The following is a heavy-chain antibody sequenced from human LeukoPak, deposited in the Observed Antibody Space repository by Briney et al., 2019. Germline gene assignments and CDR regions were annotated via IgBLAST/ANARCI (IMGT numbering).Heavy chain of an antibody. J-gene: IGHJ4*02. CDR1: GYTFTGYY. CDR3: ARILGYCSSTSCQRAFDY. V-gene: IGHV1-2*02. CDR2: INPNSGGT. Sequence: EASVKVSCKASGYTFTGYYMHWVRQAPGQGLEWMGWINPNSGGTNYAQKFQGRVTMTRDTSISTAYMELSRLRSDDTAVYYCARILGYCSSTSCQRAFDYWGQGTLVTVSS. D-gene: IGHD2-2*01.